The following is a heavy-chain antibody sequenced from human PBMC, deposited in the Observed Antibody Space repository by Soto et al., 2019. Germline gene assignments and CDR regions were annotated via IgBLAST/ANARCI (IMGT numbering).Heavy chain of an antibody. CDR3: ARRGSGSYYDY. CDR2: ISGSGGST. J-gene: IGHJ4*02. V-gene: IGHV3-23*01. CDR1: GFTFSSYA. Sequence: EVQLLESGGGLVQPGGSLRLSCAASGFTFSSYAMRWVRQAPGKGLEWVSAISGSGGSTYYADSVKGRLTISRDNSKNTRYLQRNSRRAEDTAVYYCARRGSGSYYDYWGQGTLVTVSS. D-gene: IGHD1-26*01.